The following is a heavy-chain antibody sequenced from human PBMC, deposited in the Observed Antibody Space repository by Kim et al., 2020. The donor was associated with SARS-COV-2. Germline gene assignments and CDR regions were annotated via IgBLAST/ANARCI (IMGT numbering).Heavy chain of an antibody. CDR3: AADHCSSTSCRTYYYYGMDV. V-gene: IGHV1-58*01. Sequence: SVKVSCKASGFTFTSSAVQWVRQARGQRLEWIGWIVVGSGNTNYAQKFQERVTITRDMSTSTAYMELSSLRSEDTAVYYCAADHCSSTSCRTYYYYGMDVWGQGTTVTVSS. CDR2: IVVGSGNT. J-gene: IGHJ6*02. CDR1: GFTFTSSA. D-gene: IGHD2-2*01.